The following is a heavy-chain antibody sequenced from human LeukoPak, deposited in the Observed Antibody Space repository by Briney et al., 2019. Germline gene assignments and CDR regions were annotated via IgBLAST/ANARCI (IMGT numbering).Heavy chain of an antibody. D-gene: IGHD2-2*01. J-gene: IGHJ4*02. CDR2: ISGSGGTI. Sequence: GGSLRLSCAASGFTFSSYAMSWVRQAPGKGLEWVSAISGSGGTIYYADSVKGRFTISRDNAKNSLYLQMNSLRAEDTAVYYCARDWYHAIDYWGQGTLVTVSS. V-gene: IGHV3-23*01. CDR3: ARDWYHAIDY. CDR1: GFTFSSYA.